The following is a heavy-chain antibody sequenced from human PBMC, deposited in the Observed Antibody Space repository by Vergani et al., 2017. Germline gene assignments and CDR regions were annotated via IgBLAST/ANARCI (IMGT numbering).Heavy chain of an antibody. V-gene: IGHV3-23*01. Sequence: EVQLLESGGGLVQPGGSLRLSCAASGFPFSSYAMRWVRQVPGKGLEWVSSFSGSGGNTYYANSVKGRFTISRDNSKNTLFLQMNSLRADDTAVYYCARGVYCSSTSCYEGRGYYYGMGVWGQGTTVTFSS. D-gene: IGHD2-2*01. CDR2: FSGSGGNT. J-gene: IGHJ6*02. CDR1: GFPFSSYA. CDR3: ARGVYCSSTSCYEGRGYYYGMGV.